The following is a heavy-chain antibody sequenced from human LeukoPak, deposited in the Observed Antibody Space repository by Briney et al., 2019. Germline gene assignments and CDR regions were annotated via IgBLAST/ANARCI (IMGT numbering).Heavy chain of an antibody. CDR1: GFTFSSYS. V-gene: IGHV3-21*01. CDR2: ISSSSSYI. J-gene: IGHJ5*02. D-gene: IGHD3-22*01. CDR3: ASHPEEDDSSGYYP. Sequence: GGSLRLSCAASGFTFSSYSMNWVRQAPGKGLEWVSSISSSSSYIYYADSVKGRFTISRDNAKNSLYLQMNSLRAEDTAVYYCASHPEEDDSSGYYPWGQGTLVTVSS.